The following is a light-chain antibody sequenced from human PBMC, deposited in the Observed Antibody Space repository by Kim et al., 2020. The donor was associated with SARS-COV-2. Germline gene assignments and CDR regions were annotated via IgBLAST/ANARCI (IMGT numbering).Light chain of an antibody. V-gene: IGKV3-20*01. CDR3: QQYGHSRT. CDR2: GAS. CDR1: QTVSGNH. Sequence: LAPGARATLSCRASQTVSGNHLAWYQQKPGQAPRLLIDGASSRAPGIPDRFSGSGSGTDFTLTIGSLEPEDFAVYFCQQYGHSRTFGQGTKVDIK. J-gene: IGKJ1*01.